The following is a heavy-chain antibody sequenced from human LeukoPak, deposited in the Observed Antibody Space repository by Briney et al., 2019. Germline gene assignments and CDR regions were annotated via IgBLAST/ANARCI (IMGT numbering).Heavy chain of an antibody. CDR2: ISGSGASYL. J-gene: IGHJ2*01. CDR1: GFTLSTYT. Sequence: PGGSLRPSCAASGFTLSTYTMNWVRLTPGKRLEWVSSISGSGASYLFYTASVKGRFTISTDNAQNSVFLEMNSLRAEDTGLYYCARDSKNRYVFLGRYWFFDLWGRGTLVTVSS. CDR3: ARDSKNRYVFLGRYWFFDL. V-gene: IGHV3-21*01. D-gene: IGHD3/OR15-3a*01.